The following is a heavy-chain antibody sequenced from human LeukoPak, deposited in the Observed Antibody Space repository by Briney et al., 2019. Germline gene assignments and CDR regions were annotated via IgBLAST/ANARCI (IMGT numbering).Heavy chain of an antibody. Sequence: ASVKVSCKASGYTFTSYYMHWVRQAPGQGLEWMGIINPSGGSTSYAQKFQGRVTMTRDMSPSTVYMELSSLRSEDTAVYYCAREYSSSEVDYWGQGTLVTVSS. J-gene: IGHJ4*02. D-gene: IGHD6-6*01. CDR2: INPSGGST. CDR1: GYTFTSYY. CDR3: AREYSSSEVDY. V-gene: IGHV1-46*01.